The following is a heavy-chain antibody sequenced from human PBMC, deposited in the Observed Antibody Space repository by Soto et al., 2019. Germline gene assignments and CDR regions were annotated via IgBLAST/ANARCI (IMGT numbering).Heavy chain of an antibody. CDR1: GLTVSSYA. CDR3: ASATTPTEY. V-gene: IGHV3-23*01. J-gene: IGHJ4*02. D-gene: IGHD4-17*01. CDR2: IGASGSST. Sequence: HPGGSLGLSCAASGLTVSSYAMVWVRQTPAKGLEWVAIIGASGSSTDYLDSVKGRFTISRDNSRNILFLQMNSLRAGDTAIYYCASATTPTEYWGQGTQVPVSP.